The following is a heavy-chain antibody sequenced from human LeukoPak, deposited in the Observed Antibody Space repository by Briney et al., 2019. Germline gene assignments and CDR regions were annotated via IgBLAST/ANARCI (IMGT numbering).Heavy chain of an antibody. V-gene: IGHV3-48*03. CDR2: ISSSGSTI. D-gene: IGHD2-15*01. J-gene: IGHJ4*02. Sequence: GGSLRLSCAASGFTFSSYEMNWVHQAPGKGLEWVSYISSSGSTIYYADSVKGRFTISRDNAKNSLYLQMNSLRAEDTAVYYCVQESSSLLRSYFDYWGQGTLVTVSS. CDR1: GFTFSSYE. CDR3: VQESSSLLRSYFDY.